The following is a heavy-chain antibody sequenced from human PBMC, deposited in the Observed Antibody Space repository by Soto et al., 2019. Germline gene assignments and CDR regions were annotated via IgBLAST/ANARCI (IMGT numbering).Heavy chain of an antibody. V-gene: IGHV4-30-2*01. Sequence: SETLSLTCAVSGVSISSGGYSWSWIRQPPGKGLEWIGYMYHSGSTYYNPSLTSRVTMSLDTSNNHFSLKLSSVTTTDTAVYYCARGPDHSKVGYWGQGTLVTVSS. CDR1: GVSISSGGYS. D-gene: IGHD4-4*01. J-gene: IGHJ4*02. CDR3: ARGPDHSKVGY. CDR2: MYHSGST.